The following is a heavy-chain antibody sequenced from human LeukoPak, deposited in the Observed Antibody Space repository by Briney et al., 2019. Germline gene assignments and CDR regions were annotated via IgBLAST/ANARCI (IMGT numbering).Heavy chain of an antibody. CDR1: GGSISSSSYY. CDR2: IYYSGST. V-gene: IGHV4-39*07. J-gene: IGHJ4*02. CDR3: ARASTVTTGIDY. D-gene: IGHD4-17*01. Sequence: PSQTLSLTCTVSGGSISSSSYYWGWIRQPPGKGLEWIGSIYYSGSTYYNPSLKSRFTISVATSKNPFSLKLSSVTAADTAVYYCARASTVTTGIDYWGQGTLVTVSS.